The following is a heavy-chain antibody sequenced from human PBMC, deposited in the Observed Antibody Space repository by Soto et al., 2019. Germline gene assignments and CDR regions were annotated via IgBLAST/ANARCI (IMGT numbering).Heavy chain of an antibody. Sequence: SETLSLTCAVYGGSFSGYYWSWIRQPPGKGLEWIGEINHSGSTNYNPSLKSRVTISVDTSKNQFSLKLSSVTAADTAVYYCARISMAIPYGDYYYYYGMDVWGQGTTVTVSS. J-gene: IGHJ6*02. CDR1: GGSFSGYY. CDR3: ARISMAIPYGDYYYYYGMDV. D-gene: IGHD3-10*01. V-gene: IGHV4-34*01. CDR2: INHSGST.